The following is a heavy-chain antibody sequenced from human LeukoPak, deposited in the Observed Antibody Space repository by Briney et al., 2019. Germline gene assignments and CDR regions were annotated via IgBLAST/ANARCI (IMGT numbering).Heavy chain of an antibody. CDR1: GFTVSSNY. V-gene: IGHV3-53*01. Sequence: GGSLRLSCAASGFTVSSNYMSWVRQAPGKGLEWVSVIYSGGSTYYADSVKGRSTISRDNSKNTLYLQMNSLRAEDTAVYYCARNPLKYYFDYWGQGTLVTVSS. CDR2: IYSGGST. J-gene: IGHJ4*02. CDR3: ARNPLKYYFDY.